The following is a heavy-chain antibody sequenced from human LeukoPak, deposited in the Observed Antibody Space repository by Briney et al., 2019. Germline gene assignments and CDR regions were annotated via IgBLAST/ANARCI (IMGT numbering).Heavy chain of an antibody. J-gene: IGHJ4*02. CDR3: ARDPGDCSSTSCSAEG. D-gene: IGHD2-2*01. CDR2: IYSGGST. CDR1: GFTVSSNY. V-gene: IGHV3-53*01. Sequence: GGSLRLSCAASGFTVSSNYMSWVRQAPGKGLEWVSVIYSGGSTYYADSVKGRFTISRDNSKNTLYLQMNSLRAEDTAVYYCARDPGDCSSTSCSAEGWGQGTLVTVSS.